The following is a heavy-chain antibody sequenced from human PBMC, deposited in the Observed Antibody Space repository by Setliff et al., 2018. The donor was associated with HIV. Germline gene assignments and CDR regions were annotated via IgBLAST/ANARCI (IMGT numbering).Heavy chain of an antibody. Sequence: GASVKVSCKASGDTFNRFAFNWVRQAPGQGLEWLGGIIPIFHSANYAPRFQGRVTITADESTNTTYMELSSLRSEDTAVYFCARTREIHYYCYMDVW. CDR2: IIPIFHSA. V-gene: IGHV1-69*13. CDR1: GDTFNRFA. CDR3: ARTREIHYYCYMDV. J-gene: IGHJ6*03.